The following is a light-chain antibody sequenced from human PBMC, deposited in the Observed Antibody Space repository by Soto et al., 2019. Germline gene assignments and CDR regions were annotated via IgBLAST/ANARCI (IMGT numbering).Light chain of an antibody. J-gene: IGLJ2*01. Sequence: QSALTQPASVSGSPGQSITISCTGTSSDVGGYNYVSWYQQIPGKAPKLLIYDVSTRPSGVSDRFSGSKSGNTASLTISGLQAEDEADYYCSSYTNSNTPLFGGGTKLTVL. V-gene: IGLV2-14*01. CDR3: SSYTNSNTPL. CDR1: SSDVGGYNY. CDR2: DVS.